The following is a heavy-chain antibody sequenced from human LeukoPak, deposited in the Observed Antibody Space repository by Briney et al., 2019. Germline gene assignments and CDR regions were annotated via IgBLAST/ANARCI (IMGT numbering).Heavy chain of an antibody. CDR3: ARRNIAWYFDY. CDR1: GFTFSTYN. Sequence: GGSLRLSCAASGFTFSTYNMNWVRQAPGKGLEWVSYITTSSSTIYYADSVKGRFTISRDNAKNSLHLQMNSLRDEDTAVYYCARRNIAWYFDYWGQGTLVTVSS. CDR2: ITTSSSTI. D-gene: IGHD2/OR15-2a*01. V-gene: IGHV3-48*02. J-gene: IGHJ4*02.